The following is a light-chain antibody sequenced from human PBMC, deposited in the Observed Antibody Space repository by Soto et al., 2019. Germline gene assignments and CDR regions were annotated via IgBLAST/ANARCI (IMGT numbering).Light chain of an antibody. CDR3: LLSYSGARV. V-gene: IGLV7-46*01. CDR2: DTS. CDR1: TGAVTSGHY. Sequence: QTVVPQEPSLTVSPGGTVTLTCGSSTGAVTSGHYPYWFQQKPGQAPRTVIYDTSNKHSWTPARFSGSLLGGKAALTLSGAQPEDEADYYCLLSYSGARVFGGGTKVTVL. J-gene: IGLJ2*01.